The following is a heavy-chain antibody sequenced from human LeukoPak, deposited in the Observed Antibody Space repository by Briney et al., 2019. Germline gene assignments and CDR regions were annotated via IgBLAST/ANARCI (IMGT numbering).Heavy chain of an antibody. J-gene: IGHJ4*02. CDR3: ARIFIRNGYSSYFDC. CDR2: VYQSGTT. CDR1: GFSLSSGHY. Sequence: SETLSLTCTVSGFSLSSGHYWGWVRQPPGAGLEWIGSVYQSGTTYYNPSLKSRVTTSVDMSKNQCSLRLGPVTAADTAVYYCARIFIRNGYSSYFDCWGQGTLVTVSS. V-gene: IGHV4-38-2*02. D-gene: IGHD5-18*01.